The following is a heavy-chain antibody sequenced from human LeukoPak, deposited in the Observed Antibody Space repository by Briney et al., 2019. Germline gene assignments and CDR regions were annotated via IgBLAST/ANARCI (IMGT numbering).Heavy chain of an antibody. CDR1: GGSISSSSYY. J-gene: IGHJ4*02. CDR3: ARQQLVLHFGY. Sequence: SETLSLTCTVSGGSISSSSYYWGWIRQPPGKGLEWIGSIYYSGSTYYNPSLKSRVTTSVDTSKNQFSLKLSSVTAADTVVYYCARQQLVLHFGYWGQGTLVTVSS. D-gene: IGHD6-13*01. V-gene: IGHV4-39*01. CDR2: IYYSGST.